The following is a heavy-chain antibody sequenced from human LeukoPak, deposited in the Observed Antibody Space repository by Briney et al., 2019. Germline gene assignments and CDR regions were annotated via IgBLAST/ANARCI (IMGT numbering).Heavy chain of an antibody. CDR2: IYYSGST. V-gene: IGHV4-31*03. J-gene: IGHJ3*02. Sequence: PSETLSLTCTVSGGSISSGGYYWSWIRQHPGKGLEWIGYIYYSGSTYYNPSLKSRVTISVDTSKNQFSLKLSSVTAADTAVYYCARFHLIDYDILTGERMLDIWGQGTMVTVSS. D-gene: IGHD3-9*01. CDR1: GGSISSGGYY. CDR3: ARFHLIDYDILTGERMLDI.